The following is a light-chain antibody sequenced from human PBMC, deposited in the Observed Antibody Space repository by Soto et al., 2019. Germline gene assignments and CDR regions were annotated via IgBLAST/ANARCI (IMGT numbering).Light chain of an antibody. CDR3: QQYGSSPMYN. CDR2: GAS. J-gene: IGKJ2*01. CDR1: QSVSSSY. V-gene: IGKV3-20*01. Sequence: EIVLTQSPGTLSLSPGERATLSCRASQSVSSSYFAWYQQKPGQAPRLLIYGASGRATGIPDRFSGSGSGTDFTLPISSLEPEDFVVYYCQQYGSSPMYNFGQGTKLEIK.